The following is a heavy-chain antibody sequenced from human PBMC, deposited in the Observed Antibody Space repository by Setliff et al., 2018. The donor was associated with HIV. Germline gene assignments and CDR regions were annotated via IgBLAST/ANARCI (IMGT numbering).Heavy chain of an antibody. CDR2: IYYSGST. CDR3: ARHGPDYYDSSGYYYYYYYMDV. CDR1: GGSISSYY. J-gene: IGHJ6*03. Sequence: SETLSLTCTVSGGSISSYYWSWIRQPPGKGLEWIGYIYYSGSTNYNPSLKSRVTISVRTSKNQFSLKLSSVTAADTAVYYCARHGPDYYDSSGYYYYYYYMDVWGKGTTVTVSS. D-gene: IGHD3-22*01. V-gene: IGHV4-59*08.